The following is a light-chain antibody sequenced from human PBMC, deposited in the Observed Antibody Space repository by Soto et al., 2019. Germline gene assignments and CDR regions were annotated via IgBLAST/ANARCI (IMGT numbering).Light chain of an antibody. V-gene: IGKV3-20*01. Sequence: EIVLTQSPGTLSLSPGERATLSCRASQSLIGSHLAWYQQKPGQAPRLLIYGASTRLTGIPDRFSGSGSGTDFTLTITTLEPEDFAVYHCQQYGTSSHTFGQGSKVEIK. CDR1: QSLIGSH. J-gene: IGKJ2*01. CDR2: GAS. CDR3: QQYGTSSHT.